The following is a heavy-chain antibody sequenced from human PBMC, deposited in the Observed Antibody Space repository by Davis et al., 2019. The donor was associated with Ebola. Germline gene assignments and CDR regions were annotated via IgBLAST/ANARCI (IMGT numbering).Heavy chain of an antibody. D-gene: IGHD3-22*01. CDR3: AKDSKVFSPYYDSSGYCAGFDY. CDR2: INSDGSST. V-gene: IGHV3-74*01. Sequence: PGGSLRLSCAASGFTFSSYWMHWVRQAPGKGLVWVSRINSDGSSTYYADSVKGRFTISRDNSKNTLYLQMNSLRAEDTAVYYCAKDSKVFSPYYDSSGYCAGFDYWGQGTLVTVSS. J-gene: IGHJ4*02. CDR1: GFTFSSYW.